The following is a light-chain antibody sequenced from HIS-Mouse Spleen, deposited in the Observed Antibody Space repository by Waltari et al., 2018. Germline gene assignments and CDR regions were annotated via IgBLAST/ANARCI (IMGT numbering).Light chain of an antibody. V-gene: IGLV2-14*03. CDR1: SSDVGGYNY. CDR3: SSYTSSSTEV. CDR2: DVS. J-gene: IGLJ2*01. Sequence: QSALTQPASVSGSPGQSITISCTGTSSDVGGYNYVSWYQQHPGKAPKPMLYDVSNRPSGVSNRFSGSKSGNTASLTISWLQAEDEADYYCSSYTSSSTEVFGGGTKLTVL.